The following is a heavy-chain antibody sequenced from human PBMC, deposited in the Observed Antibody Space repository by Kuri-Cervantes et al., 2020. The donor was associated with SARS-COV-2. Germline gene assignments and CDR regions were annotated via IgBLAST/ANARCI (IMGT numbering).Heavy chain of an antibody. D-gene: IGHD3-22*01. CDR1: GYSFTSFW. Sequence: GGSLRLSCKGSGYSFTSFWIGWVRQMPGKGLEWMGIIYPGDSDTRYSPSFQGQVTISADKSISTAYLQWSSLKASDTAMYYCARHVGDSSGYAIYHFDYWGQGTLVTVSS. V-gene: IGHV5-51*01. CDR2: IYPGDSDT. CDR3: ARHVGDSSGYAIYHFDY. J-gene: IGHJ4*02.